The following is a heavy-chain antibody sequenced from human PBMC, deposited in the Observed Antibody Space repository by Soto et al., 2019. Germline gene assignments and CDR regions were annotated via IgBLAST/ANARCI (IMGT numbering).Heavy chain of an antibody. CDR3: ARVLLQGGGIFWPFDY. CDR2: IWYDGSTK. Sequence: QVQLVESGGGVVKPGRSLRLSCAASGFTFSSYGMHWVRQAPGKGLEWVAVIWYDGSTKYYADSVKGRCTISRDNSKNTLYLQLNSLRAEDPAVYYCARVLLQGGGIFWPFDYWGQGTLVTVSS. J-gene: IGHJ4*02. D-gene: IGHD3-9*01. V-gene: IGHV3-33*01. CDR1: GFTFSSYG.